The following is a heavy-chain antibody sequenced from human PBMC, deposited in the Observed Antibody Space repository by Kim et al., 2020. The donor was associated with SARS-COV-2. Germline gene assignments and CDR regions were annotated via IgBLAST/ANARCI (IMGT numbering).Heavy chain of an antibody. Sequence: GGSLRLSCAASGFTFSSYEMNWVRQAPGKGLEWVSYISSSGSTIYYADSVKGRFTISRDNAKNSLYLQMNSLRAEDTAVYYCARDSPGIWMFGVVIGEARMDVWGQGTTVTVSS. CDR2: ISSSGSTI. CDR3: ARDSPGIWMFGVVIGEARMDV. V-gene: IGHV3-48*03. D-gene: IGHD3-3*01. CDR1: GFTFSSYE. J-gene: IGHJ6*02.